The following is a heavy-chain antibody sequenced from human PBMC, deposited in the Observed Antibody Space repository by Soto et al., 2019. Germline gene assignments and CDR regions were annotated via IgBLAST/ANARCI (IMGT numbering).Heavy chain of an antibody. CDR3: AKEYTSTSRGSFDY. V-gene: IGHV3-23*01. CDR1: GFTFSNYA. D-gene: IGHD1-26*01. J-gene: IGHJ4*02. CDR2: ITGSSGRT. Sequence: EVHLLEFGGGLVQPGGSLRLSCAASGFTFSNYAMNWVRQAPGKGLEWVSGITGSSGRTFYADSAKGRFTISRDNSKNTVYLQMNSVRADDTAVYYCAKEYTSTSRGSFDYWGQGALVTVSS.